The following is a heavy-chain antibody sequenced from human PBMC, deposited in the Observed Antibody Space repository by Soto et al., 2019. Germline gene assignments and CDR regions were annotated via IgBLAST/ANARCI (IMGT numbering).Heavy chain of an antibody. Sequence: PSETLPLTCTVSGGPISSSSYYWGWIRQPPGKGLEWIGSIYYSGSTYHNPPLKSRVTISKDTSKNQFSLKLSSVTAADTAVFYCAVGSSGFYYIYWGQGIQVT. CDR2: IYYSGST. CDR1: GGPISSSSYY. CDR3: AVGSSGFYYIY. D-gene: IGHD1-26*01. V-gene: IGHV4-39*01. J-gene: IGHJ4*02.